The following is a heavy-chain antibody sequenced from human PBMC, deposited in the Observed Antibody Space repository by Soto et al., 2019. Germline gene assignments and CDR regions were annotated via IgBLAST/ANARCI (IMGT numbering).Heavy chain of an antibody. J-gene: IGHJ4*02. CDR3: ARPDATTLPNFDF. CDR2: INPNGGTT. Sequence: ASVKVSCKASGYTFTGYYLHWVRQAPGQGLEWMGWINPNGGTTNYAQKFQGRVTMTRDTSISTAYMELSRLKSDDTAVYYCARPDATTLPNFDFWGQGTLVTVSS. V-gene: IGHV1-2*02. D-gene: IGHD2-8*01. CDR1: GYTFTGYY.